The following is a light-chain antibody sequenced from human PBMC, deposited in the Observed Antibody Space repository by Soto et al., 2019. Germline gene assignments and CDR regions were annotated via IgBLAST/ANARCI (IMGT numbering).Light chain of an antibody. V-gene: IGKV1-5*01. CDR2: DAS. Sequence: DIQMTQSPSTLSASVGDRLTITCRASQSIYRWLAWYQQKPGKAPKLLIYDASSLESGVPSRFSGSGSGTDFTLTVSSLQPDDFAAYYCQHYNTYPFTFGQGTKLEIK. J-gene: IGKJ2*01. CDR1: QSIYRW. CDR3: QHYNTYPFT.